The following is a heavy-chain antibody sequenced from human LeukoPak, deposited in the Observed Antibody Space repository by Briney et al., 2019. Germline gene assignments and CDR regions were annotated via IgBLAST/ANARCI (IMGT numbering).Heavy chain of an antibody. D-gene: IGHD2-2*01. CDR1: GYTFTGYY. Sequence: ASVKVSCKASGYTFTGYYMHWVRQAPGQGLEWMGWINPNSGGTNYAQKFQGRVTMTRDTSIRTAYMELSRLRSDDTAVYYCAREEIVVPAASGDYWGQGTLVTVSS. J-gene: IGHJ4*02. V-gene: IGHV1-2*02. CDR3: AREEIVVPAASGDY. CDR2: INPNSGGT.